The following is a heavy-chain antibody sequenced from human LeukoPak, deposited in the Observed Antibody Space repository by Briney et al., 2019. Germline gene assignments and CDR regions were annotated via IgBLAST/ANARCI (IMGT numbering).Heavy chain of an antibody. D-gene: IGHD3-3*01. CDR1: GGTFSSYA. Sequence: SVKVSCKASGGTFSSYAISWVRQAPGQGLEWMGRIIPIFGTANYAQKFQGRVTITTDESTSTAYMELSSLRSEDTAVYYCARERFLEFGSYFYYMDVWGKGTTVTVSS. J-gene: IGHJ6*03. CDR2: IIPIFGTA. CDR3: ARERFLEFGSYFYYMDV. V-gene: IGHV1-69*05.